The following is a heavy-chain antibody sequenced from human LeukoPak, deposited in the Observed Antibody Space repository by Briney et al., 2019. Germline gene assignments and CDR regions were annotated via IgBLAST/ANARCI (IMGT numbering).Heavy chain of an antibody. CDR1: GPTFTNYY. J-gene: IGHJ5*01. Sequence: ASVTVSFTASGPTFTNYYMHWVRQAPGQGQGGMGMISPSGDRRTYAQRFQGRVTMTRDTSTSTLYMDLSSLRSDDTAVFYCARGDGYNWFAYWGQGTLVTVSS. CDR2: ISPSGDRR. V-gene: IGHV1-46*01. CDR3: ARGDGYNWFAY. D-gene: IGHD5-24*01.